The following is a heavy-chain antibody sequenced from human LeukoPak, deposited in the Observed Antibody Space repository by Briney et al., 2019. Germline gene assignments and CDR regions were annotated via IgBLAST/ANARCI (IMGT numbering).Heavy chain of an antibody. CDR1: GYSISSGYY. CDR2: IYHSGST. V-gene: IGHV4-38-2*02. J-gene: IGHJ5*02. CDR3: ARDLEGGIIGTYDP. Sequence: PSETLSLTCTVSGYSISSGYYWGWIRQPPGKGLEWIGSIYHSGSTYYNPSLKSRVTISVDTSKNQFSLKLSSVTAADTAVYYCARDLEGGIIGTYDPWGQGTLVTVSS. D-gene: IGHD1-20*01.